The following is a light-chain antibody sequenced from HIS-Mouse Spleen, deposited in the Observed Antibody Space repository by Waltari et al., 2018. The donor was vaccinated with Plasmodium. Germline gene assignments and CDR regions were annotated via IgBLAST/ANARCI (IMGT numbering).Light chain of an antibody. CDR3: QAWDSSTWV. CDR1: KLADQY. Sequence: SYELTQPPSVSVSPGQTASITCPGVKLADQYACWYQQKTGQSPVLVIYQDSKRPSGIPERFSGSNSGNTATLTISGTQAMDEADYYCQAWDSSTWVFGGGTKLTVL. J-gene: IGLJ3*02. V-gene: IGLV3-1*01. CDR2: QDS.